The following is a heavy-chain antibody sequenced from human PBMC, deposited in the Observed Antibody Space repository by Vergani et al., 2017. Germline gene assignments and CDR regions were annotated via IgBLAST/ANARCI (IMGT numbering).Heavy chain of an antibody. D-gene: IGHD3-10*01. CDR2: INAGNGNT. Sequence: QVQLVQSGAEVKKPGASVKVSCKASGYTFTSYAMHWVRQAPGQRLEWMGWINAGNGNTKYSQKFQGRVTITRDSSASTAYMGLSSLRSEDTAEYYCAIVYYYGSGSYYHYWGQGTLVTVSS. V-gene: IGHV1-3*01. CDR1: GYTFTSYA. CDR3: AIVYYYGSGSYYHY. J-gene: IGHJ4*02.